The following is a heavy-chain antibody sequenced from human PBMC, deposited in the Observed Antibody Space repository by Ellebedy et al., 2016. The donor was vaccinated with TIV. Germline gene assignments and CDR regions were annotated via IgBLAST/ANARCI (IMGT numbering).Heavy chain of an antibody. D-gene: IGHD2-2*01. V-gene: IGHV1-2*02. CDR2: INPNSGGT. Sequence: GESLKISXKGSGYTFTGYYMHWVRQAPGQGLEWLGWINPNSGGTNYAQKFQGRVTMTRDTSISTAYMELSRLRSDDTAVYYCARDGDCSSTSCQGYYYYYYMDVWGKGTTVTVSS. CDR3: ARDGDCSSTSCQGYYYYYYMDV. J-gene: IGHJ6*03. CDR1: GYTFTGYY.